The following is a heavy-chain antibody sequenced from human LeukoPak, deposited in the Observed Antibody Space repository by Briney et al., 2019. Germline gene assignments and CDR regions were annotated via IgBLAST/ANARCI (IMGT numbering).Heavy chain of an antibody. Sequence: GGSLRLSCAASGFTFSSYWMHWVRQAPGKGLVWVSRINSDGSSTSYAGSVKGRFTISRDNAKNTLYLQMNSLRAEDTAVYYCAREIYYDSSGSACFDYWGQGTLVTVSS. D-gene: IGHD3-22*01. CDR2: INSDGSST. V-gene: IGHV3-74*01. CDR3: AREIYYDSSGSACFDY. J-gene: IGHJ4*02. CDR1: GFTFSSYW.